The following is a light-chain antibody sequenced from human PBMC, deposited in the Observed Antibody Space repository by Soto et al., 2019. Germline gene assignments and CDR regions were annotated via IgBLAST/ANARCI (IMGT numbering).Light chain of an antibody. CDR3: QQRTNWPT. CDR1: RGISSY. CDR2: DAS. Sequence: DIVLTQSPSTLSLSPGERATLSCRASRGISSYLAWYQQKPGQAPRLLIYDASNRATGIPARFSGSGSGTDFTLTISSLEPEDFAVYFCQQRTNWPTFGQGTKVDIK. J-gene: IGKJ1*01. V-gene: IGKV3-11*01.